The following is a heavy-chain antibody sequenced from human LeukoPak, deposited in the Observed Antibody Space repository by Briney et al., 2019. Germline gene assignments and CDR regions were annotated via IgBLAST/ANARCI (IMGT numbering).Heavy chain of an antibody. CDR3: AKVTAMVPKFDY. J-gene: IGHJ4*02. D-gene: IGHD5-18*01. V-gene: IGHV3-53*01. Sequence: PGGSLRLSCAASGFTVSSNYMNWVRQAPGKGLEWVSVITSGGNTYYADSVKGRFTISRDNSKNTLYLQMNSLRAEDTAAYYCAKVTAMVPKFDYWGQGTLVTVSS. CDR1: GFTVSSNY. CDR2: ITSGGNT.